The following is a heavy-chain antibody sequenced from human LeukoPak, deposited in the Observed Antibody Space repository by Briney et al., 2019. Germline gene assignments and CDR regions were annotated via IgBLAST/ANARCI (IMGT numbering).Heavy chain of an antibody. D-gene: IGHD5-24*01. CDR2: IYYSGST. CDR1: GGSISSYY. V-gene: IGHV4-59*01. CDR3: ARGADGYNHIFDY. Sequence: SETLSLTCTVSGGSISSYYWSWIRQPPGKGLEWIGYIYYSGSTNYNPSLKSRVPISVDTSKNQFSLKLSSVTAADTAVYYCARGADGYNHIFDYWGQGTLVTVSS. J-gene: IGHJ4*02.